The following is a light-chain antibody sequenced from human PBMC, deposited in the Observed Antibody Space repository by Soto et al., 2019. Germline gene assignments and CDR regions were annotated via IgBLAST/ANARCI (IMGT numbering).Light chain of an antibody. Sequence: QSVLTQPASVSGSPGQSITIYCTGTSTDVGGYNYVSWYQQHPGKAPKLMIYEVSNRPSGGSNRFSGSKSGNTASLTISGLQAEDEADYYCSSYTSSSTLVFGGGTKVTVL. CDR3: SSYTSSSTLV. CDR1: STDVGGYNY. CDR2: EVS. J-gene: IGLJ2*01. V-gene: IGLV2-14*01.